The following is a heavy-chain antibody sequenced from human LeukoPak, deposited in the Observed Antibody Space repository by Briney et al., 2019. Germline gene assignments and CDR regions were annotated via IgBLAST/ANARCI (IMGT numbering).Heavy chain of an antibody. V-gene: IGHV3-49*03. Sequence: GGSLRHSCTTSGFTFGDYAMNWFRQAPGKGPEWVGFIRSKEYSGTTEYAASVKGRFTISRDDSKSIAYLQMNSLITEDTAVYYCARSYGSGSYYNPGDVCGKGTTVTVSS. CDR2: IRSKEYSGTT. J-gene: IGHJ6*04. CDR3: ARSYGSGSYYNPGDV. D-gene: IGHD3-10*01. CDR1: GFTFGDYA.